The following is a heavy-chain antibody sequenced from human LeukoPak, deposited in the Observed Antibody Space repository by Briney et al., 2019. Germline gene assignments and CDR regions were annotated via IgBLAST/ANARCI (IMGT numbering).Heavy chain of an antibody. CDR1: GFTFSSYS. CDR3: AILSSSTGVDY. D-gene: IGHD7-27*01. CDR2: ISSSSSTI. Sequence: PGGSLRLSCAASGFTFSSYSMNWVRQAPGKGLEWVSYISSSSSTIYYADSVKGRFTISRDNAKNSLYLQMNSLRAEDTAVYYCAILSSSTGVDYWGQGTLVTVSS. J-gene: IGHJ4*02. V-gene: IGHV3-48*01.